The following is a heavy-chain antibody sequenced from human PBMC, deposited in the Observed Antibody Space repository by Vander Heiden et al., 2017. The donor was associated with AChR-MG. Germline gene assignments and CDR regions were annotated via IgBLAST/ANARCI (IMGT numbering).Heavy chain of an antibody. CDR1: GGTFSSNA. CDR2: IIPIFGTA. D-gene: IGHD6-19*01. J-gene: IGHJ5*02. CDR3: ARGMVAGIAVS. V-gene: IGHV1-69*01. Sequence: VELVQPGAELKETGPAVKVSCKACGGTFSSNAISWVRRARGQGLEWMEGIIPIFGTANVAQKFQGRVAITADESTSTAYMEMSSQRSEDTAVYYCARGMVAGIAVSWGQGTLVTVSS.